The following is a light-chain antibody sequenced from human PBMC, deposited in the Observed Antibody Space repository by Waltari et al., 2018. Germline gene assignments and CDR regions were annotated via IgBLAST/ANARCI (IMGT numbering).Light chain of an antibody. V-gene: IGLV3-21*03. J-gene: IGLJ2*01. CDR3: QVWDNSSDHVV. Sequence: SYVLTQPPSVSVAPGKTARITCGGNNIGSKSVHWYQRKPGQAPVLVVYDDSARPSGIPERFSGSNSGNTATLTISRVEAGDEADYYCQVWDNSSDHVVFGGGTNLTVL. CDR1: NIGSKS. CDR2: DDS.